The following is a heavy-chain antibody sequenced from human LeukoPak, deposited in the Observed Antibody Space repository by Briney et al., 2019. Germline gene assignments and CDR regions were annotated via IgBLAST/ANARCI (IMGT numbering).Heavy chain of an antibody. V-gene: IGHV1-8*01. CDR3: ARDILLWFGETATATRDAFDI. CDR1: GYTFTSYD. J-gene: IGHJ3*02. CDR2: MNPNSGNT. Sequence: ASVKVSCKASGYTFTSYDINWVRQATGHGLEWMGWMNPNSGNTGYAQKFQGRVTMTRNTSISTAYMELRSLRSDDTAVYYCARDILLWFGETATATRDAFDIWGQGTMVTVSS. D-gene: IGHD3-10*01.